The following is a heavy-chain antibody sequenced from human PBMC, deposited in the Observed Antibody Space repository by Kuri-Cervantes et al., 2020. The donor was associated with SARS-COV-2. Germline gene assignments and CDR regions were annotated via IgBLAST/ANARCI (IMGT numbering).Heavy chain of an antibody. D-gene: IGHD5-12*01. CDR1: GYTFTGYY. Sequence: ASVKVSCKASGYTFTGYYMHWVRQAPGQGLEWMGWINPNSGGTNYAQKFQGRVTMTRDTSISTAYMELSRLRSDDTAVYYCARVGVATGGFWFDPWGQGTLVTVSS. CDR2: INPNSGGT. V-gene: IGHV1-2*02. J-gene: IGHJ5*02. CDR3: ARVGVATGGFWFDP.